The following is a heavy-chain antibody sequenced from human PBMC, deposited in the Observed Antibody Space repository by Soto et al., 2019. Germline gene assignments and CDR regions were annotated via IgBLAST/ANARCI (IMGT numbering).Heavy chain of an antibody. Sequence: EVQLVESGGGLVKPGGSLRLSCAASGFTFSSYSMNWVRQAPGKGLEWVSSISSSSSYIYYADSVKGRFTISRDNAKNSLYLQKNSLRAEDTAVYYCARDGYSSSWYEDYFDYWGQGTLVTVSS. V-gene: IGHV3-21*01. CDR2: ISSSSSYI. CDR1: GFTFSSYS. D-gene: IGHD6-13*01. J-gene: IGHJ4*02. CDR3: ARDGYSSSWYEDYFDY.